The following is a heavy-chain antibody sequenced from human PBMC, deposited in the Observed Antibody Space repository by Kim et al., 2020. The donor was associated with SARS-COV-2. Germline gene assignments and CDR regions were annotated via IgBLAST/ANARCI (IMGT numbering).Heavy chain of an antibody. V-gene: IGHV3-23*01. Sequence: GGSLRLSCAASGFTFSSYAMSWVRQAPGKGLEWVSAISGSGGSTYYADSVKGRFTISRDNSKNTLYLQMNSLRAEDTAVYYCARKYNWLDYGIDYWGQGTLVTVSS. J-gene: IGHJ4*02. CDR2: ISGSGGST. D-gene: IGHD1-20*01. CDR3: ARKYNWLDYGIDY. CDR1: GFTFSSYA.